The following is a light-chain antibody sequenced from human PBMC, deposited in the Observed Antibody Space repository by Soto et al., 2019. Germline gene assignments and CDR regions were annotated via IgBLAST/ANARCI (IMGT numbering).Light chain of an antibody. J-gene: IGLJ1*01. CDR2: DVT. CDR1: SSDVGGYSY. V-gene: IGLV2-11*01. CDR3: FSYAGSYTFV. Sequence: QSALTQPRSVSGSPGQSVTISCTGTSSDVGGYSYVSWYQQHPGKAPKLMIYDVTRRPSRIPVRFSGSKSGNASSLTISGLQAEDVADYYCFSYAGSYTFVFGTGTKLTVL.